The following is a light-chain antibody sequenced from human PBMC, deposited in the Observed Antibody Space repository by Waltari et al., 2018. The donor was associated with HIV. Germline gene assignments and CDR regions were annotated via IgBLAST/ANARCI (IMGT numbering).Light chain of an antibody. J-gene: IGLJ3*02. CDR2: SNN. V-gene: IGLV1-44*01. CDR1: SSNIGRNI. CDR3: AAWDDSLNAWV. Sequence: QSVLTQPPSASGTPGQRVSIPCSGSSSNIGRNIVNWYQQLPGTAPKLLIYSNNQRPSGVPDRVSGSKSGTSASLAISGLQSEDEADYYCAAWDDSLNAWVFGGGTKLTVL.